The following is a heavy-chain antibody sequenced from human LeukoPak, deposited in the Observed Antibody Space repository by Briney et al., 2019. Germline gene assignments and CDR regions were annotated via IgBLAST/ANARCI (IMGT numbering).Heavy chain of an antibody. V-gene: IGHV3-48*03. J-gene: IGHJ4*02. CDR3: ARDPFIAVAL. D-gene: IGHD6-19*01. CDR2: ISSSGSTI. Sequence: GGSLRLSCAASGFTFSSYEMNWVRQAPGKGLEWVSYISSSGSTIYYADSVKGRFTISRDNAKNSLYLQMNSLRAEDTAVYYCARDPFIAVALWRQGTLVTVSS. CDR1: GFTFSSYE.